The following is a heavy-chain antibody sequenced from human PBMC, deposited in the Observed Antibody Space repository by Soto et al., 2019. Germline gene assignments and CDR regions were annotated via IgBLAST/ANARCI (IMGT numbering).Heavy chain of an antibody. Sequence: QVQLVQSGAEVKKPGASVKVSCKASGYSFSYYGISWVRQAPGQGLEWMGWISVRTGNTNYAQKLQGRLTMTTDTCTSTAYRDLRSLISDATALYFCARGGDIAAYDWDDYWGQGTLVTVSS. CDR2: ISVRTGNT. J-gene: IGHJ4*02. V-gene: IGHV1-18*01. CDR1: GYSFSYYG. D-gene: IGHD3-16*01. CDR3: ARGGDIAAYDWDDY.